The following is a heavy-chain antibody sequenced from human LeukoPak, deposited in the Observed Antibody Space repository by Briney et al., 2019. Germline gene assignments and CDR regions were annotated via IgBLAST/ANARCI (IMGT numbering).Heavy chain of an antibody. V-gene: IGHV4-61*01. CDR1: GGSVSSGSYY. CDR2: IYYSGST. D-gene: IGHD5-24*01. CDR3: ARVDGYTTWGDY. Sequence: SETLSLTCTVSGGSVSSGSYYGSWIRQPPGKGLEWIGYIYYSGSTNYNPSLKSRVTISVDTSKNQFSLKLSSVTAADTAVYYCARVDGYTTWGDYWGQGTLVTVSS. J-gene: IGHJ4*02.